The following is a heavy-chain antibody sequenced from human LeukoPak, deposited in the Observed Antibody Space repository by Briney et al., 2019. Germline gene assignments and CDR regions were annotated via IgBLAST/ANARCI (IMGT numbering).Heavy chain of an antibody. J-gene: IGHJ4*02. CDR2: VNPKNGGT. CDR1: GYSFTGYY. CDR3: ARRGAYFDY. Sequence: ASVKVSCKTSGYSFTGYYMHWVRQAPVQGLEWMGWVNPKNGGTNYPQKFQGRVTMTTDTSVGTAYMELSSLASDDTAVYYCARRGAYFDYWGQGTLVTVSS. V-gene: IGHV1-2*02.